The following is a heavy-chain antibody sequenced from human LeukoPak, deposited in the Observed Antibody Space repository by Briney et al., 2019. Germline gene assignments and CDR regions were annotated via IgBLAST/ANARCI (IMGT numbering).Heavy chain of an antibody. CDR2: INPSGGST. CDR3: AREGGYTVRGVRIPSFRY. Sequence: ASVDVSCKASGYTFTNYYMHWVRRAPGQGLEWMGIINPSGGSTSYAKKFQGRVTMTRDMSTSTVYMELSSLRSEDTAVYYCAREGGYTVRGVRIPSFRYWGQGTLVTVSS. J-gene: IGHJ4*02. V-gene: IGHV1-46*01. CDR1: GYTFTNYY. D-gene: IGHD3-10*01.